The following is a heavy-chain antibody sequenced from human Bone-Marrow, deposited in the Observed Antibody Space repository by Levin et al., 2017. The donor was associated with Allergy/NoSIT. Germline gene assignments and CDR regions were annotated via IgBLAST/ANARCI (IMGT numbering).Heavy chain of an antibody. V-gene: IGHV2-5*02. CDR3: AYRDWLVPAFGV. J-gene: IGHJ3*01. CDR1: GFSLTTSGVA. CDR2: IYWDGDT. D-gene: IGHD3-9*01. Sequence: SGPTLVKPTQTLTLTCSFSGFSLTTSGVAVGWIRQPPGKALEWLALIYWDGDTRYSPSLKTRVSLTKDTSKNQAVLTMTNMDTVDTATYFCAYRDWLVPAFGVWGQGTFVTVSS.